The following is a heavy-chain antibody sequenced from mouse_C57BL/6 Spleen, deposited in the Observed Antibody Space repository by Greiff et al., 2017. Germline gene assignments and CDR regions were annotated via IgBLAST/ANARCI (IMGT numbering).Heavy chain of an antibody. D-gene: IGHD2-4*01. CDR2: IDPSDSYT. V-gene: IGHV1-69*01. CDR3: ARLGDYDGAWFAY. J-gene: IGHJ3*01. Sequence: QVQLQQPGAELVMPGASVKLSCKASGYTFTSYWMHWVKQRPGQGLEWIGEIDPSDSYTNYNQKFKGKSTWTVDKSSSTAYMPLSSLPSEDSAVYYCARLGDYDGAWFAYWGQGTLVTVSA. CDR1: GYTFTSYW.